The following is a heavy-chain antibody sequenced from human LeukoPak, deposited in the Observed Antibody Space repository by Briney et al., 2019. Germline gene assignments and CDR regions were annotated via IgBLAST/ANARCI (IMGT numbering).Heavy chain of an antibody. D-gene: IGHD2-2*01. CDR3: ARVGGYCSSTSCYFWFDP. CDR2: IYYSGST. V-gene: IGHV4-39*07. Sequence: SETLSLTCTVSGGSISSSSYYWGCIRQPPGKGLECIGSIYYSGSTYYNPSLKSRVTISVDRSKHQFSLKLSSVTAADTAVYYCARVGGYCSSTSCYFWFDPWGQGTLVTVSS. J-gene: IGHJ5*02. CDR1: GGSISSSSYY.